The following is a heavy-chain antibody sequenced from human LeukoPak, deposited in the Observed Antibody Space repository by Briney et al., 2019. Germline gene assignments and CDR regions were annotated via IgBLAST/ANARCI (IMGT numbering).Heavy chain of an antibody. CDR3: AKDGYDYYCYYMDV. D-gene: IGHD1-1*01. Sequence: GGSLRLSCAASGFTFDDYAMHWVRQAPGKGLEWVSGISWNSGSTYYADSVKGRFTISRDNSKNTLYLQMNSLRAEDTAVYYCAKDGYDYYCYYMDVWGKGTTVTVSS. CDR2: ISWNSGST. J-gene: IGHJ6*03. V-gene: IGHV3-23*01. CDR1: GFTFDDYA.